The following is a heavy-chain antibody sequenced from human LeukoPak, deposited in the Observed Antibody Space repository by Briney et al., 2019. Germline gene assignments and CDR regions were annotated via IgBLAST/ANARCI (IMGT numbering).Heavy chain of an antibody. CDR3: ARGFNTPFNWFDP. CDR1: GFTFSTHS. Sequence: GSLRLSCVASGFTFSTHSMNWVRQAPGKGLEWIGNIFYSGSTYYSPSLKSRVTISLDTSKNQFSLKLSSVTAADTAIYYCARGFNTPFNWFDPWGQGTLVPVSS. D-gene: IGHD2/OR15-2a*01. V-gene: IGHV4-59*11. J-gene: IGHJ5*02. CDR2: IFYSGST.